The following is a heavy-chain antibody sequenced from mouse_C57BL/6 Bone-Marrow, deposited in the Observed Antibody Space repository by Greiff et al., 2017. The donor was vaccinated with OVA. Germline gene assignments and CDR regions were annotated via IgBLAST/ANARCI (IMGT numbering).Heavy chain of an antibody. CDR3: AREGITTVVSWYFDV. Sequence: VQLQQSGPELVKPGASVKISCKASGYAFSSSWMNWVKQRPGKGLEWIGRIYPGDGDTNYNGKFTGKATLTADKSSRPAYMQRSSLTSEDSAVYFCAREGITTVVSWYFDVWGTGTTVTVSS. D-gene: IGHD1-1*01. V-gene: IGHV1-82*01. CDR1: GYAFSSSW. J-gene: IGHJ1*03. CDR2: IYPGDGDT.